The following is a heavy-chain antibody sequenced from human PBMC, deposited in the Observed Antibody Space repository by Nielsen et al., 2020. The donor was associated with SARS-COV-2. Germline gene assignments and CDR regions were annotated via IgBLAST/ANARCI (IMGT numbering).Heavy chain of an antibody. Sequence: GGSLRLSCAASGFTFSSYWMHWVRQAPGKGLVWVSRINSDGSSTSYADSVKGRFTISRDNAKNTLYLQMNSLRAEDTAVYYCAKDRGYSSSWYYFDYWGQGTLVTVSS. V-gene: IGHV3-74*01. CDR3: AKDRGYSSSWYYFDY. J-gene: IGHJ4*02. CDR1: GFTFSSYW. CDR2: INSDGSST. D-gene: IGHD6-13*01.